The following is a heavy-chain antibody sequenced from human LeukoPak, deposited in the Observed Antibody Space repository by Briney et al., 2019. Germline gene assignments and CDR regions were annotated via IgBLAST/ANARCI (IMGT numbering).Heavy chain of an antibody. J-gene: IGHJ4*02. D-gene: IGHD3-10*01. Sequence: ASVKVSCKASGYTFTSYYMHWVRQAPGQGLEWMGIINPSGGSTSYAQKLQGRVTMTRDTSTSTVYMELSSLRSEDTAVYYCARDQGIYGSGTPQWHFDYWGQGTLVTVSS. CDR3: ARDQGIYGSGTPQWHFDY. V-gene: IGHV1-46*01. CDR1: GYTFTSYY. CDR2: INPSGGST.